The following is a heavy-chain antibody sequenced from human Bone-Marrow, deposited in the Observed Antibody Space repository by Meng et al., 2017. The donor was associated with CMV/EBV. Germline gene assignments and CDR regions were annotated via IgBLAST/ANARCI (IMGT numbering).Heavy chain of an antibody. J-gene: IGHJ6*02. CDR2: ISYDGSNK. CDR3: ARELTVTTPFYYYYYGMDV. D-gene: IGHD4-11*01. Sequence: FSSYAMHWVRQAPGKGLEWVAVISYDGSNKYYADSVKGRFTISRDNSKNTLYLQMNSLRAEDTAVYYCARELTVTTPFYYYYYGMDVWGQGTTVTVSS. CDR1: FSSYA. V-gene: IGHV3-30-3*01.